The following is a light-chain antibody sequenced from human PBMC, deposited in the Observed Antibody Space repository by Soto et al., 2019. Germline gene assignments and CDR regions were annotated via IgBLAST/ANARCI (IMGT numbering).Light chain of an antibody. CDR3: QQYSSLPHT. Sequence: ESVLTQSPGTLSLSPGERVTLSCRASQSVSNSFFAWYQQKPGQAPRLLIYGISSRATGIPDRFSGSGSGTDFTLTISRLESEDFGVYYCQQYSSLPHTFGQGTKLEVK. CDR2: GIS. CDR1: QSVSNSF. V-gene: IGKV3-20*01. J-gene: IGKJ2*01.